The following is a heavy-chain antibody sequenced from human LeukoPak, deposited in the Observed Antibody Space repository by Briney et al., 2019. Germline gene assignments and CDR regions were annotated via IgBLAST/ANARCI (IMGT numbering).Heavy chain of an antibody. CDR1: AYSISSYY. V-gene: IGHV4-59*01. J-gene: IGHJ4*02. CDR3: ARDEPVAGLV. CDR2: IYYSGST. D-gene: IGHD6-19*01. Sequence: SETLSLTCTVSAYSISSYYWSWIRQPPGKGLEWIGYIYYSGSTNYNPSLKSRVTISVDTSKNQFSLKLSSVTAADTAVYYCARDEPVAGLVWGQGTLVTVSS.